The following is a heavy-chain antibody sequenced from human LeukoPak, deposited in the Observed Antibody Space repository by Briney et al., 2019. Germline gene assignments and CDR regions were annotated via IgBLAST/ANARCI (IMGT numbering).Heavy chain of an antibody. J-gene: IGHJ4*02. Sequence: SETLSLTCTVSGGSISSYYWSWIRQPPGKGLEWIGYIYYSGSTNYNPSLKSRVTISVDTSKNQFSLKLSSVTAADTTVYYCASGQGISAYNYWGQGTLVTVSS. CDR1: GGSISSYY. V-gene: IGHV4-59*01. CDR3: ASGQGISAYNY. CDR2: IYYSGST. D-gene: IGHD2-2*02.